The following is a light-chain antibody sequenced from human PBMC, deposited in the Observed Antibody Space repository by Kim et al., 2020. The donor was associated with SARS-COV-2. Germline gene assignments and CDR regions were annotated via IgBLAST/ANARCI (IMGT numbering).Light chain of an antibody. V-gene: IGLV1-47*01. CDR2: RNN. CDR3: TTWDDSLSGRV. CDR1: SSNNGNNY. Sequence: GQRFTSPCPGSSSNNGNNYVSCYQQLSGTAPKLLIYRNNQRPPGIPDRFSGSKSGTSASLAISGLRSEDEAEYYCTTWDDSLSGRVFGGGTQLTVL. J-gene: IGLJ3*02.